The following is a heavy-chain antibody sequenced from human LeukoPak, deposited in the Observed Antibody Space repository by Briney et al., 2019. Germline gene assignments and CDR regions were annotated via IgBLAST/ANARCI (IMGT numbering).Heavy chain of an antibody. J-gene: IGHJ3*02. V-gene: IGHV3-21*01. Sequence: PGGSLRLSCAASGFTFSSYTMNWVRQAPGKGLEWVSSITGSSDYMYYADSVKGRFTISRDNAKNSLYLQMNSLRAEDTAVYYCARGAGQLVLDAFDIWGQGTMVTVSS. D-gene: IGHD6-6*01. CDR1: GFTFSSYT. CDR2: ITGSSDYM. CDR3: ARGAGQLVLDAFDI.